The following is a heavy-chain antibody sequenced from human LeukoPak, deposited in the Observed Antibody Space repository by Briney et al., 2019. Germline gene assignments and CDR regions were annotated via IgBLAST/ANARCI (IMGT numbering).Heavy chain of an antibody. CDR2: IWYDGSKT. D-gene: IGHD2-2*01. CDR1: GFTFTNYG. Sequence: GGSLRLSCTTSGFTFTNYGINWVRQAPGKGLEWVAAIWYDGSKTSYTDSVKGRFTVSRDISKNTVYLQMNGLKAEDTAVYYCARDDCSTTPCYAYWGQGTLITVSS. J-gene: IGHJ4*02. V-gene: IGHV3-33*01. CDR3: ARDDCSTTPCYAY.